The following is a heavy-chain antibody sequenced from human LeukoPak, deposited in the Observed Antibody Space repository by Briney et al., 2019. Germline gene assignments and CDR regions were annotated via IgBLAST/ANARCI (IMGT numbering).Heavy chain of an antibody. Sequence: GGSLRLSCAASGFIFSDYYVTWLRQAPGKGLEWISYISETGTTIHYAASVKGRFIVSRDNTRNSLYLQMNNLRVDDTAIYYCARDAFYYSSDQWGRGTLVTVSS. CDR2: ISETGTTI. CDR3: ARDAFYYSSDQ. J-gene: IGHJ4*02. CDR1: GFIFSDYY. D-gene: IGHD3-10*01. V-gene: IGHV3-11*04.